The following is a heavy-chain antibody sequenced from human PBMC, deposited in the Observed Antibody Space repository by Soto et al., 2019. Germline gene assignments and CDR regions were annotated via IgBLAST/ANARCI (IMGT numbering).Heavy chain of an antibody. D-gene: IGHD3-10*01. Sequence: GASVKVSCKASGGTFKTYAFTWVRQAPGQGLEWMGGIIPVFGSATSAQRFQGRVTITADESTNTIYMELSSLSSEDTAVYYCARIRTGVYGSGTTSSRLYYGMDVWGQGTAV. V-gene: IGHV1-69*13. CDR2: IIPVFGSA. CDR3: ARIRTGVYGSGTTSSRLYYGMDV. J-gene: IGHJ6*02. CDR1: GGTFKTYA.